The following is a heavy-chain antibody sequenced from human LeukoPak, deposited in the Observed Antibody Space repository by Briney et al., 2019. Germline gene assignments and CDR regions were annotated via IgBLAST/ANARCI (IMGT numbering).Heavy chain of an antibody. D-gene: IGHD2-15*01. CDR2: INPAGTET. CDR1: GFSFSAYW. V-gene: IGHV3-7*01. CDR3: ARFGYVAAVDV. J-gene: IGHJ4*02. Sequence: GGSLRLSCAASGFSFSAYWMTWVRQAPGTGLEWVANINPAGTETYYVDPVKGRFTVSRDNAKNLLYLQMNSLRAENTAVYHCARFGYVAAVDVWGQGTLVTVSS.